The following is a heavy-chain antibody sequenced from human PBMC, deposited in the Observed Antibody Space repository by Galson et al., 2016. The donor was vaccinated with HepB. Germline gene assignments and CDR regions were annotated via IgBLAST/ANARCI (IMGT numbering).Heavy chain of an antibody. D-gene: IGHD1/OR15-1a*01. V-gene: IGHV3-7*01. CDR2: IKEDEGTK. Sequence: SLRLSCAASGFTFSSYGMHWVRQAPGKGLEWVANIKEDEGTKKYPDSVKGRFTISRDNAKNLLYLQMNSLRDEDTAVYYCASENKWDSMDDWGQGTTVTVSS. CDR1: GFTFSSYG. J-gene: IGHJ6*02. CDR3: ASENKWDSMDD.